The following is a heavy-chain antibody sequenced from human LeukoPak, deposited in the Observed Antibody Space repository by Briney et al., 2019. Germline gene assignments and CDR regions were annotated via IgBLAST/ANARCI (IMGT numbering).Heavy chain of an antibody. V-gene: IGHV3-23*01. CDR1: GFTFSSYA. Sequence: GGSLTLSCAASGFTFSSYAMSWARQAPGKGLEWVSVISGSGGSTYYADSVKGRFTISRDNSKNTLYLQMNSLRAEDTAVYYCAKGEMATSNWGQGTLVTVSS. J-gene: IGHJ4*02. D-gene: IGHD5-24*01. CDR2: ISGSGGST. CDR3: AKGEMATSN.